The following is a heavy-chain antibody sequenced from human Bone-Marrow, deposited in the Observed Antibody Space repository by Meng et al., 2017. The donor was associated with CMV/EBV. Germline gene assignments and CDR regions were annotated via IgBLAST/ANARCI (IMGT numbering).Heavy chain of an antibody. CDR3: AKSPRDAGSLGAFDF. J-gene: IGHJ3*01. CDR2: IIPIFGTA. Sequence: SVKVSCKASGGTFSSYAISWVRQAPGQGLEWMGGIIPIFGTANYAQKFQGRVTITTDESTSTAYMELSSLRSEDTAVYYCAKSPRDAGSLGAFDFWGQGTMVTVSS. V-gene: IGHV1-69*05. D-gene: IGHD3-16*01. CDR1: GGTFSSYA.